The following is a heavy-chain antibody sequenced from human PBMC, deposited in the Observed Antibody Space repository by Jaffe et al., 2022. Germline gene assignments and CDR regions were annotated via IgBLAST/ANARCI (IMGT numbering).Heavy chain of an antibody. CDR2: INHSGST. V-gene: IGHV4-34*01. CDR3: ARSGRCTGGVCYIRYYYYYYMDV. Sequence: QVQLQQWGAGLLKPSETLSLTCAVYGGSFSGYYWSWIRQPPGKGLEWIGEINHSGSTNYNPSLKSRVTISVDTSKNQFSLKLSSVTAADTAVYYCARSGRCTGGVCYIRYYYYYYMDVWGKGTTVTVSS. D-gene: IGHD2-8*02. CDR1: GGSFSGYY. J-gene: IGHJ6*03.